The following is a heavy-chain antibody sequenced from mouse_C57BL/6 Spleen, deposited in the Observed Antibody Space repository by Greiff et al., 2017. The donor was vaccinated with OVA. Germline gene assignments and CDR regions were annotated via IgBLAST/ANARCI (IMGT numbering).Heavy chain of an antibody. Sequence: VQLKESGAELVRPGASVKLSCTASGFNIKDDYMHWVKQRPEQGLEWIGWIDPENGDTEYASKFHGKATLAADTASNTAYLQLSSLTSEDPAVYYYTTKPTTVVPFAYWGQGTLVTVSA. CDR3: TTKPTTVVPFAY. CDR1: GFNIKDDY. V-gene: IGHV14-4*01. D-gene: IGHD1-1*01. CDR2: IDPENGDT. J-gene: IGHJ3*01.